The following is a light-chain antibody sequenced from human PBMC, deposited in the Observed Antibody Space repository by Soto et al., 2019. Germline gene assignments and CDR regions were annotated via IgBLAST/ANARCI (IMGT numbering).Light chain of an antibody. CDR3: QQYTDWPIT. CDR2: DAS. CDR1: QSVSSN. J-gene: IGKJ5*01. V-gene: IGKV3-15*01. Sequence: EIVMTQSPATLSVSPGERATLSCRASQSVSSNIAWYRQKPGQAPRLLIYDASTRATGIPATYSGSGSGTEFTLTISSLQSEDFAVYYCQQYTDWPITFGQGTRLEVK.